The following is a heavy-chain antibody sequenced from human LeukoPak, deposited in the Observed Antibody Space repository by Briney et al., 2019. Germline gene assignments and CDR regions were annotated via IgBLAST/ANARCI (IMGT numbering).Heavy chain of an antibody. CDR2: IIPIFGTA. D-gene: IGHD3-10*01. Sequence: ASVKVSCKASGGTFSSYAISWVRQAPGQGLEWMGGIIPIFGTANYAQKFQGRVTITADESTSTAYMELSSLRSEDTAVYYCARDHGSGSYYGVYWFDPWGQGTLVSVSS. CDR1: GGTFSSYA. V-gene: IGHV1-69*13. CDR3: ARDHGSGSYYGVYWFDP. J-gene: IGHJ5*02.